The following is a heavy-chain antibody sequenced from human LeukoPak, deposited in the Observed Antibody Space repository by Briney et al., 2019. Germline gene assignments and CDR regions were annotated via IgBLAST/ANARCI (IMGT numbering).Heavy chain of an antibody. V-gene: IGHV3-48*01. CDR2: ISSSSRII. J-gene: IGHJ4*02. CDR3: AREGGIAAEKSFDY. Sequence: GGSLRLSCAASGFTFSTYSMNWVRQAPGKGLEWVSYISSSSRIIYYADSVKGRFTISRDNAKNSLYLQMNSLRAEDTAVYYCAREGGIAAEKSFDYWGQGTLVTVSS. CDR1: GFTFSTYS. D-gene: IGHD6-13*01.